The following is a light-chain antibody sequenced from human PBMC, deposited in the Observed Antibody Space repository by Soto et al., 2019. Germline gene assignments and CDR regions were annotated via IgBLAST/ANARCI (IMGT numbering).Light chain of an antibody. V-gene: IGLV1-47*01. CDR3: AAWDDSLSGWV. Sequence: QPVLTQPPSASGTPGQRVTISCSGSSSNIGSNHVYWYQHLPGTAPKLLIYRNILRPSGVPDRFSASKSGTSASLSISGLRSEDEADYYCAAWDDSLSGWVFGGGTKLTVL. CDR2: RNI. J-gene: IGLJ3*02. CDR1: SSNIGSNH.